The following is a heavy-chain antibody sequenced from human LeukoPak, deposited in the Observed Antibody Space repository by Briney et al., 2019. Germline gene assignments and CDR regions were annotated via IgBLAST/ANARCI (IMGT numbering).Heavy chain of an antibody. CDR2: IIPIFGTA. Sequence: SVKVSCKASGGTFSSYAISWVRQAPGQWLEWMGRIIPIFGTANYAQKFQGRVTITTDESTSTAYMELSSLRSEDTAVYYCARDMQPSVKQRLGPALDYWGQGTLVTVSS. CDR3: ARDMQPSVKQRLGPALDY. V-gene: IGHV1-69*05. CDR1: GGTFSSYA. J-gene: IGHJ4*02. D-gene: IGHD6-25*01.